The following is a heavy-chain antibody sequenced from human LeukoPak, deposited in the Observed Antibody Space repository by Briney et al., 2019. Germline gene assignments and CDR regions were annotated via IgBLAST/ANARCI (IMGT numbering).Heavy chain of an antibody. J-gene: IGHJ5*01. V-gene: IGHV1-2*02. CDR1: GYSFTGYY. Sequence: ASVKVSCKASGYSFTGYYLYWVRQAPGQGLEWMGWIYPKTGGTSYAQKFQGRVTMNRDTSISTAYMELIGLRSDDTAVYYCAGSWYQVGFDSWGQGTLVSVSS. CDR2: IYPKTGGT. CDR3: AGSWYQVGFDS. D-gene: IGHD6-13*01.